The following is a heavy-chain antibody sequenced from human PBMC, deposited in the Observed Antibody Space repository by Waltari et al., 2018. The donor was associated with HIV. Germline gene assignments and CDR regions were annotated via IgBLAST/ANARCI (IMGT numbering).Heavy chain of an antibody. J-gene: IGHJ4*02. D-gene: IGHD3-16*01. V-gene: IGHV3-74*01. CDR2: MSFDGTT. CDR3: ARDRYAGGWFGY. CDR1: GFTVTGSW. Sequence: DVQLVESGGGLVQPGGSLRLSCVASGFTVTGSWMHWVRQVPGKGPVCVSRMSFDGTTVYADSVKGRFTISRDNAKNTLYLQMNTLRAEDTAVYYCARDRYAGGWFGYWGQGTLVTVSS.